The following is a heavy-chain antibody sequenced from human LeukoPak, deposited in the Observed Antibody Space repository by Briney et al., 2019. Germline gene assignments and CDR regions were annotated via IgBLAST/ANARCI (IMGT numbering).Heavy chain of an antibody. Sequence: GASVKVSCKASGYTITGYYMHWVRQAPGQGLEWMGWINPNSGGTNYAQKFQGRVTMTRDTSISTAYMELSRLRSDDTAVYYCARGDIAVVRAAMGAFDIWGQGTMVTVSS. J-gene: IGHJ3*02. CDR3: ARGDIAVVRAAMGAFDI. D-gene: IGHD2-2*01. CDR1: GYTITGYY. CDR2: INPNSGGT. V-gene: IGHV1-2*02.